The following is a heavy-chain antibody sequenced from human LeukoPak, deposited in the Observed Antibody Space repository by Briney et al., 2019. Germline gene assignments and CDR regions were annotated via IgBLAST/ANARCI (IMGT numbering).Heavy chain of an antibody. D-gene: IGHD2-15*01. V-gene: IGHV3-53*01. J-gene: IGHJ4*02. CDR3: ARGRGSD. Sequence: GGSLRLSCEASGFTDSSDFMGWVRQAPGKGLEWVSITHRGGTTYYADSVKGRFTTSRDSFKNTLNLQMNSLRAEDTAVCYCARGRGSDWGQGTLVTVSS. CDR2: THRGGTT. CDR1: GFTDSSDF.